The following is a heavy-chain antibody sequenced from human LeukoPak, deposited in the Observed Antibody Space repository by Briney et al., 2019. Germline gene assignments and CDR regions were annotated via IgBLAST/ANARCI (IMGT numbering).Heavy chain of an antibody. CDR1: GFTFDDYA. Sequence: GRSLRLSCAPSGFTFDDYAMHWVRQAPGKGLEWVSGISWNSGSIGYADSVKGRFTISRDNAKNSLYLQMNSLRAEDTALYYCAKGYSSGWWGAGDYWGQGTLVTVSS. CDR3: AKGYSSGWWGAGDY. V-gene: IGHV3-9*01. D-gene: IGHD6-19*01. CDR2: ISWNSGSI. J-gene: IGHJ4*02.